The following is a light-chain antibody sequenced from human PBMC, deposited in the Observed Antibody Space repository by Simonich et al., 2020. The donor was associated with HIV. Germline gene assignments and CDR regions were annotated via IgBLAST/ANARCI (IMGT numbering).Light chain of an antibody. CDR3: QQYNSYSRT. J-gene: IGKJ1*01. CDR1: HSVSSN. V-gene: IGKV3-15*01. CDR2: GAS. Sequence: EIVMTQSPAPLSVSPGERATLSCRASHSVSSNLAWYQHKPRQAPRLLIYGASTRATGIPARFIGIGSGTEFTLTINSLQSDDFATYYCQQYNSYSRTFGQGTKVEI.